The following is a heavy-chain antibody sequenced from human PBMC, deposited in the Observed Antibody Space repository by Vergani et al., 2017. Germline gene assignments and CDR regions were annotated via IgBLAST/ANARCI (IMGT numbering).Heavy chain of an antibody. CDR2: ISFDGTNE. V-gene: IGHV3-30-3*01. CDR3: VRDRRLCAGGRCYTEAWDY. Sequence: QVQLVESGGGVVQPGTSLRLSCVVSGFALNRHAMYWVRQAPGKGLEWGVGISFDGTNEYYPDLVKGRFTISRDIAKNTLYLQVRSLRLEDTGVYHCVRDRRLCAGGRCYTEAWDYWGQGTPVTVSS. D-gene: IGHD2-2*02. J-gene: IGHJ4*02. CDR1: GFALNRHA.